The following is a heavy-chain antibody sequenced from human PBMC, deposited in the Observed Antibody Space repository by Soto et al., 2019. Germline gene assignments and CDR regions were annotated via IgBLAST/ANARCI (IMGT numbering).Heavy chain of an antibody. D-gene: IGHD6-19*01. Sequence: EVQLVESGGGLVQPGGSLRLYCVGSGFMFDSFAMNWVRQAPGKGLEWVAYINGGSDSIYYAESVKGRFTISRDNARNSLSLQMNSLSDEDSAVYHCAKSGHSAGWGIDFWGQGTLVTVSS. J-gene: IGHJ4*02. CDR1: GFMFDSFA. V-gene: IGHV3-48*02. CDR3: AKSGHSAGWGIDF. CDR2: INGGSDSI.